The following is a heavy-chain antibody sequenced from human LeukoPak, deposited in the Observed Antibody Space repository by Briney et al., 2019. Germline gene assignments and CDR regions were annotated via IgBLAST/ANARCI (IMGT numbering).Heavy chain of an antibody. V-gene: IGHV3-9*01. CDR2: ISWNSGSI. CDR3: ARDLSHADYYYYYYGMDV. J-gene: IGHJ6*02. CDR1: GFTFDDYA. D-gene: IGHD2/OR15-2a*01. Sequence: GGSLRLSCAASGFTFDDYAMHWVRQAPGKGLEWVSGISWNSGSIGYADSVKGRFTISRDNAKNSLYLQMNSLRAEDTAVYYCARDLSHADYYYYYYGMDVWGQGTTVTVSS.